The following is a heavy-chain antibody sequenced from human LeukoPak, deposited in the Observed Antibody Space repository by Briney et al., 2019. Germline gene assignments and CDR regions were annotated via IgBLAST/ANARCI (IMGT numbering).Heavy chain of an antibody. CDR2: ISAYNGNT. CDR1: GYTFTSYG. Sequence: ASVKVSCKASGYTFTSYGISWVRQAPGQGLEWMGWISAYNGNTNYAQKLQGRVTMTRNTSISTAYMELSSLRSEDTAVYYCARDRVSYYYDSSGYYAEAYNWFDPWGQGTLVTVSS. D-gene: IGHD3-22*01. CDR3: ARDRVSYYYDSSGYYAEAYNWFDP. J-gene: IGHJ5*02. V-gene: IGHV1-18*01.